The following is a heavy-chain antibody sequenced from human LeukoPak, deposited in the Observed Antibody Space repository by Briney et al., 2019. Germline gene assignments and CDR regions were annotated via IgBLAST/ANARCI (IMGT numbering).Heavy chain of an antibody. V-gene: IGHV1-46*01. D-gene: IGHD1-14*01. CDR1: GYTFTSYY. J-gene: IGHJ4*02. CDR2: INPGGGST. CDR3: ATTGTTLIRYYFDY. Sequence: ASVKVSCKASGYTFTSYYMHRVRQAPGQGLEWMGIINPGGGSTSYAQKFQGRVTMTRDTSTSTVYMELSSLRSEDTAVYYCATTGTTLIRYYFDYWGQGTLVTVSS.